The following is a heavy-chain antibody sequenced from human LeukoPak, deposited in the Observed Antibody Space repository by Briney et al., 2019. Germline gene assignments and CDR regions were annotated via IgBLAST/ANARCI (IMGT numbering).Heavy chain of an antibody. CDR2: ISGSGGST. CDR1: GFTFSSYW. CDR3: AKDEFWGDYDILTGYYKPDY. D-gene: IGHD3-9*01. V-gene: IGHV3-23*01. J-gene: IGHJ4*02. Sequence: GGSLRLSCAASGFTFSSYWMHWVRQAPGKGLVWVSAISGSGGSTYYADSVKGRFTISRDNSKNTLYLQMNSLRAEDTAVYYCAKDEFWGDYDILTGYYKPDYWGQGTLVTVSS.